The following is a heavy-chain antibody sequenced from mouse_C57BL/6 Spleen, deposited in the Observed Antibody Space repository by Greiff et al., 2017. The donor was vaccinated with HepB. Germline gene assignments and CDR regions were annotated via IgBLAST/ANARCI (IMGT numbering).Heavy chain of an antibody. Sequence: VQLQQPGAELVMPGASVKLSCKASGYTFTSYWMHWVKQRPGQGLEWIGEIDPSDSYTNYNQKFKGKSTLTVDKSSSTAYMQLSSLTSEDSAVYYCARWRMGRDYAMDYWGQGTSVTVSS. CDR3: ARWRMGRDYAMDY. CDR2: IDPSDSYT. J-gene: IGHJ4*01. V-gene: IGHV1-69*01. CDR1: GYTFTSYW. D-gene: IGHD4-1*01.